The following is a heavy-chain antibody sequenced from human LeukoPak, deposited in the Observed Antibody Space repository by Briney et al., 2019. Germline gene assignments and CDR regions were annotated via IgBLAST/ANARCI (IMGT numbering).Heavy chain of an antibody. CDR2: IQNDATNK. D-gene: IGHD2-15*01. V-gene: IGHV3-30*02. Sequence: GGSLRLSCAASGFTFSSYNIHWVRQAPGKGLEWVAFIQNDATNKYYAESEKGRFTASRDNSKNTSFLQMIDLRPEDTAVYYCARVLAGLWYFDLWGRGTLVTVSS. CDR3: ARVLAGLWYFDL. CDR1: GFTFSSYN. J-gene: IGHJ2*01.